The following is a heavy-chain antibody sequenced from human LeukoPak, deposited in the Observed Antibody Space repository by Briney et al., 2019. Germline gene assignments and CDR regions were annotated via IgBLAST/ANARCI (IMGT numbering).Heavy chain of an antibody. Sequence: SETLSLTCTVSGGSISSYYWSWIRQPPGKGLEWIGYIYYSGSTNYNPSLKSRVTISVDTSKNQFSLKLSSVTAADTAVYYCARDRRDTAMATYYFDYWGRGTLVTVSS. V-gene: IGHV4-59*01. D-gene: IGHD5-18*01. J-gene: IGHJ4*02. CDR2: IYYSGST. CDR3: ARDRRDTAMATYYFDY. CDR1: GGSISSYY.